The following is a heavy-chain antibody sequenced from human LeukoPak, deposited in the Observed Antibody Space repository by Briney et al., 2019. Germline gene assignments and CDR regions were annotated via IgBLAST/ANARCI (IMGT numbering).Heavy chain of an antibody. CDR3: AKMKGATEYYYYAMDV. Sequence: QPGGSLRLSCAVSGLTFSSFAMSWVRQAPGKGLEWVSAITGSAGATWYADAVQGRFTISRDNSKNTMYLQMNSLGAEDTALYYCAKMKGATEYYYYAMDVWGKGTMVSVSS. CDR2: ITGSAGAT. D-gene: IGHD5-24*01. V-gene: IGHV3-23*01. J-gene: IGHJ6*04. CDR1: GLTFSSFA.